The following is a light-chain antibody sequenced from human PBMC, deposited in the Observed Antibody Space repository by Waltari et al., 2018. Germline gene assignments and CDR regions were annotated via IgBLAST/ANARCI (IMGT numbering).Light chain of an antibody. J-gene: IGLJ3*02. V-gene: IGLV2-14*03. Sequence: QSALTQPASVSGSPGQSITISCTGTSRAVGNYNYVSWYQQHPGGAPKLMISDVSDRPSGVSNRFSGSKSGNTASLTISGLQAEDEGDYYCCSYTNVGSWVFGGGTKVTVL. CDR3: CSYTNVGSWV. CDR1: SRAVGNYNY. CDR2: DVS.